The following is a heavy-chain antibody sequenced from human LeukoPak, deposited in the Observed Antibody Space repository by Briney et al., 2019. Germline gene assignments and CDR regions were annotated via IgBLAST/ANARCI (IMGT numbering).Heavy chain of an antibody. Sequence: PSETLSLTCTVSGGSISSSSYYWGWIRRPPGRGLEWIGSIYYSGSTYYNPSLKSRVTISVDTSKNQFSLKLSSVTAADTAVYYCARMIEYYYDSSGYYYFDYWGQGTLVTVSS. J-gene: IGHJ4*02. CDR2: IYYSGST. D-gene: IGHD3-22*01. V-gene: IGHV4-39*01. CDR3: ARMIEYYYDSSGYYYFDY. CDR1: GGSISSSSYY.